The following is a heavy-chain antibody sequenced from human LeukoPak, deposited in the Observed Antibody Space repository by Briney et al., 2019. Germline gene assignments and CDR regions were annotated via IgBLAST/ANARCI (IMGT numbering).Heavy chain of an antibody. CDR1: GFTFNTYS. CDR2: ISSWNYFI. D-gene: IGHD6-19*01. V-gene: IGHV3-21*01. Sequence: GGSLRLSCAASGFTFNTYSMNWVRQAPGKGLEWVSSISSWNYFIYYADSVKGRFTTSRDNAKNELYLQMNSLRAEDTAVYYCARDGGVDRLGVAVTDGFDPWGQGTLVSVSS. J-gene: IGHJ5*02. CDR3: ARDGGVDRLGVAVTDGFDP.